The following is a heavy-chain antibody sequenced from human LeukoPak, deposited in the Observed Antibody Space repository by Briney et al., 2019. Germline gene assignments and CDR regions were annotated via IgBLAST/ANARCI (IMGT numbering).Heavy chain of an antibody. Sequence: SETLSLTCTVSGGSIGNFYWNWIRQSPGKGLEWIGYIYYSGTTNYNPYLKSRVTISLGMSSNQFPLRLDSVTAADTAVYYCARAASLDFWGQGILVTVSS. J-gene: IGHJ4*02. CDR1: GGSIGNFY. CDR3: ARAASLDF. V-gene: IGHV4-59*01. D-gene: IGHD2-2*01. CDR2: IYYSGTT.